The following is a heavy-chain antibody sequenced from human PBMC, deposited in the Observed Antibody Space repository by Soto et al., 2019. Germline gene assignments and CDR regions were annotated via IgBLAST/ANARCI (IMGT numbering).Heavy chain of an antibody. Sequence: AVKVSCKASGGTFSSYAISWVRQAPGQGLEWMGGIIPIFGTANYAQKFQGRVTITADESTSTAYMELSSLRSEDTAVYYCAREPYCSSTSCSNWFDPWGQGTLVTVSS. V-gene: IGHV1-69*13. D-gene: IGHD2-2*01. CDR1: GGTFSSYA. CDR3: AREPYCSSTSCSNWFDP. J-gene: IGHJ5*02. CDR2: IIPIFGTA.